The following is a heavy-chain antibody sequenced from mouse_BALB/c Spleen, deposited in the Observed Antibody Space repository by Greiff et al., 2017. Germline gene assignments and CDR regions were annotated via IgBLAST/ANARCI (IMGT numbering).Heavy chain of an antibody. J-gene: IGHJ3*01. CDR3: ARDYWFAY. Sequence: VMLVESGGGLVKPGGSLKLSCAASGFTFSSYAMSWVRQTPEKRLEWVASISSGGSTYYPDSVKGRFTISRDNARNILYLQMSSLRSEYTAMYYCARDYWFAYWGQGTLVTVSA. CDR2: ISSGGST. CDR1: GFTFSSYA. V-gene: IGHV5-6-5*01. D-gene: IGHD2-4*01.